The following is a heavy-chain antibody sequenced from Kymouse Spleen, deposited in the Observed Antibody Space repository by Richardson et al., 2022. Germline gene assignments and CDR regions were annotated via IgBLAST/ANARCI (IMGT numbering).Heavy chain of an antibody. CDR2: IYYSGST. J-gene: IGHJ6*02. V-gene: IGHV4-39*01. Sequence: QLQLQESGPGLVKPSETLSLTCTVSGGSISSSSYYWGWIRQPPGKGLEWIGSIYYSGSTYYNPSLKSRVTISVDTSKNQFSLKLSSVTAADTAVYYCARHYFDWLDGMDVWGQGTTVTVSS. CDR1: GGSISSSSYY. D-gene: IGHD3-9*01. CDR3: ARHYFDWLDGMDV.